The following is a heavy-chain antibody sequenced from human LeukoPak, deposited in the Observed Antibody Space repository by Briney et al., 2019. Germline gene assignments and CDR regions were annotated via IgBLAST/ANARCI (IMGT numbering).Heavy chain of an antibody. CDR3: ARDSRAVAVAVFDY. D-gene: IGHD6-19*01. V-gene: IGHV4-59*01. CDR1: GGSISSYY. Sequence: PSETLSLTCTVSGGSISSYYWSWIRQPPGKGLEWIGYIYYSGSTNYNPSLKSRVTISVDTSKNQFSLKLSSVTAADTAVYYCARDSRAVAVAVFDYWGQRTLVTVSS. J-gene: IGHJ4*02. CDR2: IYYSGST.